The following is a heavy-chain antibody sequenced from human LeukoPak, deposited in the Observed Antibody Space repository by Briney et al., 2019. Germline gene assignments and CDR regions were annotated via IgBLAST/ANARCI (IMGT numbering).Heavy chain of an antibody. CDR1: GFTFSTYR. CDR2: INTDSSTI. J-gene: IGHJ4*02. V-gene: IGHV3-48*02. D-gene: IGHD6-19*01. CDR3: ARATSTSGPTFDY. Sequence: GGSVRLSCAASGFTFSTYRMNWVRQAPGKGLEWLSYINTDSSTIYYTNCLKGRFTISRDNAKNSLYLQMNSLRDEDTAVYYCARATSTSGPTFDYTGRASQLSVSS.